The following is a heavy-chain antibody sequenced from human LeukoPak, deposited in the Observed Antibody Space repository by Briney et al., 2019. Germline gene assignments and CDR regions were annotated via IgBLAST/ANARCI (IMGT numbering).Heavy chain of an antibody. V-gene: IGHV3-64D*09. D-gene: IGHD6-6*01. CDR2: ISGNGGST. J-gene: IGHJ4*02. CDR3: VRGHSSSSNYFDY. Sequence: QSGGSLRLSCSASGFTFSSYAMRWVRQAPGKGLEYVSGISGNGGSTNYEDPVKGRFTISRDNSKNTLYLQMSSLRAEDTAVYYCVRGHSSSSNYFDYWGQGSLVTVSS. CDR1: GFTFSSYA.